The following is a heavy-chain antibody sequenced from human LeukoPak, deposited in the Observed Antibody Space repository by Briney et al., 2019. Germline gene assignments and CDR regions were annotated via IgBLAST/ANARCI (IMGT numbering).Heavy chain of an antibody. CDR2: IIPILGIA. Sequence: GASVKVSCKASGYNLTSYDINWMRRATGQGHEWMGRIIPILGIANYAQKFQGRVTITADKSTSTAYMELSSLRSEDTAVYYCARGSAAGMDVWGQGTTVTVSS. CDR1: GYNLTSYD. D-gene: IGHD6-13*01. V-gene: IGHV1-69*04. CDR3: ARGSAAGMDV. J-gene: IGHJ6*02.